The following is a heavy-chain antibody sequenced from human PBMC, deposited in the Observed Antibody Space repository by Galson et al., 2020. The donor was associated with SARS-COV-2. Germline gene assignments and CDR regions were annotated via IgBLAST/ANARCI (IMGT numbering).Heavy chain of an antibody. D-gene: IGHD5-12*01. CDR3: VKIGRDGYNSHNY. CDR2: ISGGGDDT. V-gene: IGHV3-23*01. J-gene: IGHJ4*02. Sequence: GGSLSLSCTASGDTFSKYVMSWVRLAPGKGPEWVAGISGGGDDTFYADSVKGRFTISRDNSKNTLSLQMRSLTVADAAAYYCVKIGRDGYNSHNYWGQGTLVTVSS. CDR1: GDTFSKYV.